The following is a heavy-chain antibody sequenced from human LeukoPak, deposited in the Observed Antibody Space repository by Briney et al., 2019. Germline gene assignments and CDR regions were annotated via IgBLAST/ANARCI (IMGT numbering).Heavy chain of an antibody. D-gene: IGHD6-6*01. J-gene: IGHJ4*02. Sequence: ASVKVSCKASGYIFTDYYMHWVRQAPGQELGWMGRINPNSGGTNYAQKFQGRVTMTRDTSISTAYMELSGLRSDDTAVYYCARQGGPRYSSSSPDYFDHWGQGTLVTVSS. CDR3: ARQGGPRYSSSSPDYFDH. V-gene: IGHV1-2*06. CDR2: INPNSGGT. CDR1: GYIFTDYY.